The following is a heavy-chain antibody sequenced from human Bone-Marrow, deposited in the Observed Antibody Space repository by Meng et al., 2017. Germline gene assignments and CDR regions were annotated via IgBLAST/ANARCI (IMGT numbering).Heavy chain of an antibody. V-gene: IGHV1-2*06. CDR2: IDPKSGDT. CDR3: ARDEDISAAGKLFGDY. Sequence: QGEGGQAGAEVKKPGAPVKVSCKASGYTFPDYWLHWVRRAPGQGLEWMGRIDPKSGDTHYAQRFQGRVTMTGDTSISTAYMGLSGLRSDDTAMYYCARDEDISAAGKLFGDYWGQGTLVTVSS. J-gene: IGHJ4*02. D-gene: IGHD6-13*01. CDR1: GYTFPDYW.